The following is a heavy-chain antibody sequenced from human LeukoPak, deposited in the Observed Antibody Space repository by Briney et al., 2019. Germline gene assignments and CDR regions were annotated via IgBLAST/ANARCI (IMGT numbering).Heavy chain of an antibody. J-gene: IGHJ4*02. CDR2: IIPIFGTA. V-gene: IGHV1-69*06. D-gene: IGHD2-15*01. CDR1: GGTFSSYA. Sequence: SVKVSCKASGGTFSSYAISWVRQAPGQGLEWMGGIIPIFGTANYAQKFQGRVTITADKSTSTAYMELSSLRSEDTAVYYCAILPATNQYPFDYWGQGTLVTVSS. CDR3: AILPATNQYPFDY.